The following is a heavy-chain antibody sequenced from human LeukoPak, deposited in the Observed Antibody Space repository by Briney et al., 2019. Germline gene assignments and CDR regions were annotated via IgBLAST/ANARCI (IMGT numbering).Heavy chain of an antibody. CDR2: IYYSGST. Sequence: SETLSLTCTVSGGSISSYYWSWIRQPPGKGLEWIGYIYYSGSTNYNPSLKSRVTISVDTSKNQFSLKLSSVTAADTAVYYRARQNSLYNEYDYWGQGTLVTVSS. CDR3: ARQNSLYNEYDY. D-gene: IGHD1-1*01. J-gene: IGHJ4*02. CDR1: GGSISSYY. V-gene: IGHV4-59*08.